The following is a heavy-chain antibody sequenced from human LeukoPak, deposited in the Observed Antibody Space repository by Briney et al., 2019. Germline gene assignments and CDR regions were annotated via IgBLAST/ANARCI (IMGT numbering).Heavy chain of an antibody. V-gene: IGHV3-30*02. J-gene: IGHJ6*02. CDR3: AKDALHSGSYGLHYYYGMDV. D-gene: IGHD1-26*01. Sequence: PGGSLRLSCAASGFTFSSYSMNWVRQAPGKGLEWVAFIRYDGSNKYYADSVKGRFTISRDNSKNTLYLQMNSLRAEDTAVYYCAKDALHSGSYGLHYYYGMDVWGQGTTVTVSS. CDR2: IRYDGSNK. CDR1: GFTFSSYS.